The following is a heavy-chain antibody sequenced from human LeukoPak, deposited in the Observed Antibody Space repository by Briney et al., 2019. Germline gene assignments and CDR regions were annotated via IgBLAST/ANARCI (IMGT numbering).Heavy chain of an antibody. CDR1: GYTFTGYY. V-gene: IGHV1-2*02. CDR2: INPNSGGT. CDR3: ARDSSSSYYFDY. D-gene: IGHD6-6*01. J-gene: IGHJ4*02. Sequence: ASVTVSCKASGYTFTGYYMHWVRQAPGQGLEWMGWINPNSGGTNYAQKFQGRVTMTRDTSISTAYMELSRLRSDDTAVYYCARDSSSSYYFDYWGQGTLVTVSS.